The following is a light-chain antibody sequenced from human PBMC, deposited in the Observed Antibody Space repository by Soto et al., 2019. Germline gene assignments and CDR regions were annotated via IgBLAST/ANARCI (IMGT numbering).Light chain of an antibody. CDR1: QSVNNW. CDR2: DAS. Sequence: DLQMTQSPSTVSASVGDTVSIKCRASQSVNNWLAWYQLQPGKAPRLLIYDASTLGSGVPSRFIGSGSGTECPLTIRRLQPDDFATYFCQQYSTYLTFGQGTKVEI. CDR3: QQYSTYLT. J-gene: IGKJ1*01. V-gene: IGKV1-5*01.